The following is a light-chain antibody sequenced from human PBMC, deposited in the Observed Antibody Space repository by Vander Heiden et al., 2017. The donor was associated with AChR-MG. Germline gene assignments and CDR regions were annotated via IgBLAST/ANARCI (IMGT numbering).Light chain of an antibody. V-gene: IGLV3-25*03. CDR1: ALPMQY. CDR3: QSADSSCSYVI. J-gene: IGLJ2*01. CDR2: QDT. Sequence: SYELTQPPSVSVPPGQTARITGSGDALPMQYASWYQQNPGQAPKLMIFQDTERPSVIPERFSGSSSGTTVTLTITEVQAEDEADYYCQSADSSCSYVIFGGGTKLTVL.